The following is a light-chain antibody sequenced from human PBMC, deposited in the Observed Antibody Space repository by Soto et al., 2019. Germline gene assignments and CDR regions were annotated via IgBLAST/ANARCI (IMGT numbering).Light chain of an antibody. J-gene: IGKJ4*01. V-gene: IGKV3-11*01. CDR3: QQRGNWPLT. CDR1: QSVSRY. Sequence: EIVLTQSPATLSLSPGERATLSCRASQSVSRYLAWYQQKPGQAPRLLIYDASNRGTGIPARFSGSGSGTDFTLTISSLEPEDFAVYYCQQRGNWPLTFGGGTKVEIK. CDR2: DAS.